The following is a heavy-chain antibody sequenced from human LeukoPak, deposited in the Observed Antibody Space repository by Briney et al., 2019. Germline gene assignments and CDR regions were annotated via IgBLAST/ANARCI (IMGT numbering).Heavy chain of an antibody. Sequence: ASVKVSCKASGYTFTSYVISWVRQAPGQGLEWMGWISAYNGSTNYAQKLQGRVTMTTDTSTSTAYMELRSLRSDDTAVYYCARISYYYDSSGYDYWGQGTLVTVSS. CDR3: ARISYYYDSSGYDY. D-gene: IGHD3-22*01. V-gene: IGHV1-18*01. CDR1: GYTFTSYV. J-gene: IGHJ4*02. CDR2: ISAYNGST.